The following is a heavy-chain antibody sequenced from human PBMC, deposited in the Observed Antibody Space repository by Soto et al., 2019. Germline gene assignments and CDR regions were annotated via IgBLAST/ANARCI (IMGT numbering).Heavy chain of an antibody. J-gene: IGHJ2*01. CDR2: ISWNSGSI. CDR3: AKHIGPQLVVWYFDL. CDR1: GFTFDDYA. D-gene: IGHD6-13*01. V-gene: IGHV3-9*01. Sequence: EVQLVESGGGLVQPGRSLRLSCAASGFTFDDYATHWVRQGPGKGLEWVSGISWNSGSIGYADSVKGRFTISRDNAKNSLYLQMSSLRAEDTALYYCAKHIGPQLVVWYFDLWGRGTLVTVSS.